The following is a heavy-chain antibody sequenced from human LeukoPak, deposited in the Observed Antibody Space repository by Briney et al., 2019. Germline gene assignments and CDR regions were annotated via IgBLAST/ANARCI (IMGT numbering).Heavy chain of an antibody. CDR1: GFTFSSYW. Sequence: GGSLRPSCAASGFTFSSYWMHWVRQAPGKGLVWVSRINSDGSSTSYADSVKGRFTISRDNAKNTLYLQMNSLRAEDTAVYYCARDGCSSTSCLYYYYGMDVWGQGTSVTVSS. J-gene: IGHJ6*02. V-gene: IGHV3-74*01. D-gene: IGHD2-2*01. CDR3: ARDGCSSTSCLYYYYGMDV. CDR2: INSDGSST.